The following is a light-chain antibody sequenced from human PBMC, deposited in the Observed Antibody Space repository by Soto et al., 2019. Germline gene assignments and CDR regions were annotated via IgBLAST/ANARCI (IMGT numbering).Light chain of an antibody. CDR2: GAS. J-gene: IGKJ2*01. Sequence: EIVLTQSPDILSLSPGERATLSCRASQSVRSSYLAWYQQRPGQAPRLLIYGASSRATGIPDRFSGDGPGTDFTLTISRLEPEDFAVYYCQQYGSSPGYTFGQGTKLEIK. V-gene: IGKV3-20*01. CDR3: QQYGSSPGYT. CDR1: QSVRSSY.